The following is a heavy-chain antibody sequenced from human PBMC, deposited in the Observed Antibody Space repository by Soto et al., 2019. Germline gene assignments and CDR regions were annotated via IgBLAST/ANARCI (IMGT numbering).Heavy chain of an antibody. CDR1: GFTFSSYG. CDR3: AKVAGYLEWLSYYYYYGMDV. Sequence: GRSLKLSCAASGFTFSSYGMHWVRQAPGKGLERVAVISYDGSNKYYADSVKGRFTISRDNSKNTLYLQMNSLRAEDTSVYYCAKVAGYLEWLSYYYYYGMDVWGQGT. D-gene: IGHD3-3*01. J-gene: IGHJ6*02. V-gene: IGHV3-30*18. CDR2: ISYDGSNK.